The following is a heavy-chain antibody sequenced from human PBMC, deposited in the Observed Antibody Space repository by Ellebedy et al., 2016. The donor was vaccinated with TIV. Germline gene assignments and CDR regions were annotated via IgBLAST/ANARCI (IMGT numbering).Heavy chain of an antibody. CDR3: TRVGKRTGMSFDY. D-gene: IGHD1-1*01. CDR1: GFTFGDYA. Sequence: GGSLRLXCTASGFTFGDYAMSWFRQAPGKGLEWVGFIRSKAYGGTTEYAASVKGRFTISRDDSKSIAYLQMNSLKTEDTAVYYCTRVGKRTGMSFDYWGQGTLVTVSS. J-gene: IGHJ4*02. V-gene: IGHV3-49*03. CDR2: IRSKAYGGTT.